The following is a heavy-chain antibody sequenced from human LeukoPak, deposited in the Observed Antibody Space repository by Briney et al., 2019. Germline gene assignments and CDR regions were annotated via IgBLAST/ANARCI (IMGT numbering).Heavy chain of an antibody. CDR3: AGDPPGLRLRGGGYYFDY. CDR2: IKQDGSEK. Sequence: GGSLRLSCAASGFTFSSFWMNWVRQAPGKVLEWVANIKQDGSEKYYVDSVKGRFTISRDNAKNSLYLQMNNLRAEDTAVYYCAGDPPGLRLRGGGYYFDYWGQGTLVTVSS. D-gene: IGHD5-12*01. J-gene: IGHJ4*02. CDR1: GFTFSSFW. V-gene: IGHV3-7*01.